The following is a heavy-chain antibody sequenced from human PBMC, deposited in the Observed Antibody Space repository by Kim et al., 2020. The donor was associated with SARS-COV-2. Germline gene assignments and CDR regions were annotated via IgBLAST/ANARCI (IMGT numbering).Heavy chain of an antibody. CDR3: ANLVGNVLLSFGEPIIGAFDI. J-gene: IGHJ3*02. V-gene: IGHV3-7*01. CDR1: GFTFSSYW. D-gene: IGHD3-10*01. CDR2: IKQDGSEK. Sequence: GSLRLSCAASGFTFSSYWMSWVRQAPGKGLEWVANIKQDGSEKYYVDSVKGRFTISRDNAKNSLYLQMNSLRAEDTAVYYCANLVGNVLLSFGEPIIGAFDISGQGKMVTVSS.